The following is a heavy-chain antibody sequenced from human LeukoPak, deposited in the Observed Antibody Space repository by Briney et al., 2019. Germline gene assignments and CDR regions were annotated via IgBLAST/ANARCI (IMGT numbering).Heavy chain of an antibody. CDR2: INPNSGGT. D-gene: IGHD3-22*01. CDR3: ARVDSSGYSGIVNY. V-gene: IGHV1-2*02. CDR1: GYTFTGYY. Sequence: ASVKVSCKASGYTFTGYYMHWVRQAPGQGLEWKGWINPNSGGTNYAQKFQGRVTMTRDTSISTAYMELSRLRSDDTAVYYCARVDSSGYSGIVNYWGQGTLVTVSS. J-gene: IGHJ4*02.